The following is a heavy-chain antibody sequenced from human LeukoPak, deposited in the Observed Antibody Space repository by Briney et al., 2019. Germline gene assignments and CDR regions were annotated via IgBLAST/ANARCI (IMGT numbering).Heavy chain of an antibody. CDR3: ARGGRSYGGNSFRLPAWFDP. Sequence: SETLSLTCALYGGSFSGYYSSWIRHPPGKGLEWIGEINHSGSTNYNPSLKSRVTISVGTSKNQFSLKLSSVAAADTAVYYCARGGRSYGGNSFRLPAWFDPWGQGTLVTVSS. V-gene: IGHV4-34*01. CDR1: GGSFSGYY. CDR2: INHSGST. J-gene: IGHJ5*02. D-gene: IGHD4-23*01.